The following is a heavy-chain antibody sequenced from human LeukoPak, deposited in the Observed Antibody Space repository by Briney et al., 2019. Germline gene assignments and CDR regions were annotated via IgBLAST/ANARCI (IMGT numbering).Heavy chain of an antibody. Sequence: SETLSLTCSVSGVSLSTYSWTWVRQPPGKGLEWIGYIYYSGSTNYNPSLKSRVTISVDTSKNQFSLKLSSVTAADTAVYYCARAYGYDSPFDYWGQGTLVTVSS. J-gene: IGHJ4*02. CDR2: IYYSGST. V-gene: IGHV4-59*01. CDR1: GVSLSTYS. D-gene: IGHD5-12*01. CDR3: ARAYGYDSPFDY.